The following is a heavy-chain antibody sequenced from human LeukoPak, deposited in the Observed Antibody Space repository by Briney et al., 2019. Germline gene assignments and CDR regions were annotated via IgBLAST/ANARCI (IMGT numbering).Heavy chain of an antibody. J-gene: IGHJ4*02. D-gene: IGHD5-24*01. Sequence: GSLRLSCAASGFTFGDYYWGWIRQPPGKGLEWIGSIYHSGRTFYNPSLKSRVTISVDTSKNQFSLKLTSVTAADTAVYYCARLYLPATRSDYWGQGTLVTISS. CDR1: GFTFGDYY. CDR2: IYHSGRT. CDR3: ARLYLPATRSDY. V-gene: IGHV4-38-2*01.